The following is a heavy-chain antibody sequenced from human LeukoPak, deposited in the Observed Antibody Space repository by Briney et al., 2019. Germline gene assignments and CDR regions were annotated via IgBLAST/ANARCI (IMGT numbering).Heavy chain of an antibody. CDR1: GYSFTSHY. CDR3: ARRSPTTYLFDY. J-gene: IGHJ4*02. V-gene: IGHV1-46*01. D-gene: IGHD1-26*01. CDR2: INPSGGRT. Sequence: GASVKVSCKASGYSFTSHYMHWVRQAPGQELEWMGVINPSGGRTSYAQKFQGRVTMTRDTSTSTVYMEVSSLRSEDTAVYYCARRSPTTYLFDYWGQGTLVTVSS.